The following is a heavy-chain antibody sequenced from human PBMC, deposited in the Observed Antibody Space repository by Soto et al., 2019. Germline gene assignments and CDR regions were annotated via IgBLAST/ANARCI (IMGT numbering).Heavy chain of an antibody. CDR3: ARDTSGWRWLPDV. D-gene: IGHD2-21*01. J-gene: IGHJ6*02. V-gene: IGHV2-70*13. Sequence: SGPTLVNPTQTLTLTCTFSGFSLSTVGMCVSWIRQPPGKALEWLAVIDWSGGKYYSTSLKTRLTISEDTSKNQVVLTMTNMDPVDTATYYCARDTSGWRWLPDVWGQGTTVTVSS. CDR1: GFSLSTVGMC. CDR2: IDWSGGK.